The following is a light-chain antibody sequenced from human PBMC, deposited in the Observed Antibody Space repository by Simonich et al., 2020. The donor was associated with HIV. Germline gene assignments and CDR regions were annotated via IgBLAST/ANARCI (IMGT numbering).Light chain of an antibody. Sequence: QSALTQPPSASGSPGQSITISCTGTSRDVGGYNYVAWYQQHPGKAPKLRIYDVSKRPSGVSNRFSGSKSGNTASLTISGLQAEDEADYYCSSYTSSSTVVFGGGTKLTVL. CDR2: DVS. CDR1: SRDVGGYNY. CDR3: SSYTSSSTVV. V-gene: IGLV2-14*03. J-gene: IGLJ2*01.